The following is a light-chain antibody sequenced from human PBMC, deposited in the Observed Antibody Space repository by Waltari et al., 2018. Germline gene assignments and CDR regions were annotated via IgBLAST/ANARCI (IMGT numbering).Light chain of an antibody. J-gene: IGLJ1*01. CDR1: SSDVGDYPL. CDR3: CAFAGRGIYV. CDR2: EGS. V-gene: IGLV2-23*01. Sequence: SALNQPASVSGAPGQSVTISCIEISSDVGDYPLLSLYQRHPGGAPKLLIYEGSKRPSGVSNRFSGSKSGKTASLTISGLQAEDEADYYCCAFAGRGIYVFGSGTQVTVL.